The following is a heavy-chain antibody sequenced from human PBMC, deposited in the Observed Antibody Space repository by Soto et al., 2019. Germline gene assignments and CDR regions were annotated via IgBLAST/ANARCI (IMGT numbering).Heavy chain of an antibody. Sequence: QVQLQESGPGLVRPSQTLSLTCTVSGGSISSGTYYWSWIRQHPGKGLEWLGHIYHSGSTYYNPSLTCRLSISVDKSKSQFSLKLNSVTATDTAVYYCARSPDMVGDRDYFDYWGQGTLVTVSS. CDR1: GGSISSGTYY. J-gene: IGHJ4*02. CDR2: IYHSGST. D-gene: IGHD3-16*01. V-gene: IGHV4-31*03. CDR3: ARSPDMVGDRDYFDY.